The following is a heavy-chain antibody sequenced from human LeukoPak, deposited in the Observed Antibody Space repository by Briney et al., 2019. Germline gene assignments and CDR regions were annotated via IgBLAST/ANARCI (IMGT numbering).Heavy chain of an antibody. CDR2: INPSGGST. J-gene: IGHJ3*02. D-gene: IGHD4-17*01. Sequence: ASVKVSCKASGYTFTSYDINWVRQATGQGLEWMGIINPSGGSTSYAQKFQGRVTMTRDMSTSTVYMELSSLRSEDTAVYYCARDRVTTRAFDIWGQGTMVTVSS. V-gene: IGHV1-46*01. CDR1: GYTFTSYD. CDR3: ARDRVTTRAFDI.